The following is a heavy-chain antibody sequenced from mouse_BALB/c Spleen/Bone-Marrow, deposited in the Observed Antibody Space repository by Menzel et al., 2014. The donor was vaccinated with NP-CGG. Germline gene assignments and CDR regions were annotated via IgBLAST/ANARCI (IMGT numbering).Heavy chain of an antibody. CDR3: TRSGYYGYGWYFDV. CDR1: GYTFTNYF. V-gene: IGHV1S81*02. J-gene: IGHJ1*01. CDR2: INPSNDTL. Sequence: SGAELAKPGASVKLSCRVSGYTFTNYFVYWVKQRPGQGLEWIGEINPSNDTLNFNEKFKSKATLTVDKSSSTAYMQLSSLTSEDSAVYYCTRSGYYGYGWYFDVWGAGTTVTVSS. D-gene: IGHD1-2*01.